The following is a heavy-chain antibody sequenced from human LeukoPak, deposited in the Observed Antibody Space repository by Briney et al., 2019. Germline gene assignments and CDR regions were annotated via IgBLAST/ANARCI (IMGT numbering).Heavy chain of an antibody. CDR1: GGSIGSYY. CDR3: ARMSENFYYYYGMDV. CDR2: IYYSGST. V-gene: IGHV4-59*01. D-gene: IGHD1-7*01. Sequence: SETLSLTCTVSGGSIGSYYWSWIRQPPGKGLEWIEYIYYSGSTNYNPSLKSRVTISVDTSKNQFSLKLSSVTAADTAVYYCARMSENFYYYYGMDVWGQGTTVTVSS. J-gene: IGHJ6*02.